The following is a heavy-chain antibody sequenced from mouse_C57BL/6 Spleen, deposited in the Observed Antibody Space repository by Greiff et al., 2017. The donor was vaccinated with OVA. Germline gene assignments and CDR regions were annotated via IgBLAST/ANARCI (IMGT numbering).Heavy chain of an antibody. V-gene: IGHV1-78*01. CDR1: GYTFTDHT. CDR2: IYPRDGST. Sequence: VQLQQSDAELVKPGASVKISCKVSGYTFTDHTIHWMKQRPEQGLEWIGYIYPRDGSTKYNEKFKGKATLTADKSSSTAYMQLNSLTSEDSAVYFCASPLYGSSYYYAMDYWGQGTSVTVSS. CDR3: ASPLYGSSYYYAMDY. J-gene: IGHJ4*01. D-gene: IGHD1-1*01.